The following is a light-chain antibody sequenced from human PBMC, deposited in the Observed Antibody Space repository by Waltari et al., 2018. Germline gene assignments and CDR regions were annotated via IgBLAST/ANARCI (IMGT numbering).Light chain of an antibody. Sequence: QSALTQPASVSESPGQSITISCTGTSSDIGAYNYVFWYQQHPGQAPKRMISDVTNRPSGVSNRFSGSKSGNTASLTISGLQAEDEADYYCTSYTSSNTWVFGGGTKLTVL. CDR1: SSDIGAYNY. J-gene: IGLJ3*02. CDR2: DVT. CDR3: TSYTSSNTWV. V-gene: IGLV2-14*03.